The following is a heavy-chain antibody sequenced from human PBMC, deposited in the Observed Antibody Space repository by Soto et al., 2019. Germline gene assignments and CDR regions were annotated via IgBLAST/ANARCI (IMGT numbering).Heavy chain of an antibody. Sequence: SETLSLTCAVSGGSISSSNWWSWVRQPPGKGLEWIGEIYHSGSTNCNPSLKSRVTISVDKSKNQFSLKLSSVTAADTAVYYCARDGIAAAGFFDYWGQGTLVTVSS. CDR3: ARDGIAAAGFFDY. CDR1: GGSISSSNW. D-gene: IGHD6-13*01. V-gene: IGHV4-4*02. CDR2: IYHSGST. J-gene: IGHJ4*02.